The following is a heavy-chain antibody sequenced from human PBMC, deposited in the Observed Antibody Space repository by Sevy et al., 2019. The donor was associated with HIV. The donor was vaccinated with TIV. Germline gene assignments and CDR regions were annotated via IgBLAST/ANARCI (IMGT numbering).Heavy chain of an antibody. J-gene: IGHJ4*02. Sequence: GGSLRLSCTTSGFTFSAYAMHWVRQAPGKGLEWVAIIWSDGAYQYHGDSVKGRFTISRDNSKNTLYLQMNSLRFEDTAVYYCATGGYYYPNAAYYAFDSWGQGTLVTSSS. CDR3: ATGGYYYPNAAYYAFDS. CDR1: GFTFSAYA. CDR2: IWSDGAYQ. D-gene: IGHD3-10*01. V-gene: IGHV3-33*01.